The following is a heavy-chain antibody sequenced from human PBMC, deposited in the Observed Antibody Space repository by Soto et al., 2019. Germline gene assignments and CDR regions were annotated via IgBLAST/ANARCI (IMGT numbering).Heavy chain of an antibody. CDR1: GYTFTSYG. J-gene: IGHJ4*02. CDR3: ARDLFLRGSYGFRDQIEY. D-gene: IGHD5-18*01. CDR2: ISAYNGNT. V-gene: IGHV1-18*01. Sequence: GASVKVSCKASGYTFTSYGISWVRQAPGQGLEWMGWISAYNGNTNYAQKLQGRVTMTTDTSTSTAYMELRSLRSDDTAVYSCARDLFLRGSYGFRDQIEYWRQGTLVTASS.